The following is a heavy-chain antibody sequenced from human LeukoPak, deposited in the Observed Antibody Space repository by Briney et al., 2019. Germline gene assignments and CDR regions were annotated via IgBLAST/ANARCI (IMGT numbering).Heavy chain of an antibody. CDR1: GYTFTGYY. V-gene: IGHV1-2*07. J-gene: IGHJ4*02. D-gene: IGHD6-13*01. CDR3: ARESRSSWYGVDY. Sequence: ASVKVSCKASGYTFTGYYMHWVRQAPGQGLEWMGWINPNSGGTNYAHKLQGRVTMARDTSISTAYMELSSLRSEDMAVYYCARESRSSWYGVDYWGQGTLVTVSS. CDR2: INPNSGGT.